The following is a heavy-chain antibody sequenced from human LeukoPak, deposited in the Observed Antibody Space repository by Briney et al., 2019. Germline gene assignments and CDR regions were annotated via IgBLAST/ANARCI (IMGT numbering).Heavy chain of an antibody. CDR1: GFTFSSYW. CDR3: ARAAQLERRFLDY. CDR2: IKQDGSEK. Sequence: GGSLRLSCAASGFTFSSYWMSWVRQAPGKGLEWVANIKQDGSEKYYVDSVKGRFTISRDNAKNSLYLQMNSLRAEDTAVYYCARAAQLERRFLDYWGQGTLVTVSS. V-gene: IGHV3-7*01. J-gene: IGHJ4*02. D-gene: IGHD1-1*01.